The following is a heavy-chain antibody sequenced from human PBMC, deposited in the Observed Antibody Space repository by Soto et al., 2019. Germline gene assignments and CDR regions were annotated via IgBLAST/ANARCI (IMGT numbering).Heavy chain of an antibody. J-gene: IGHJ4*02. CDR1: GYTFTGYY. V-gene: IGHV1-2*04. Sequence: ASVKVSCKASGYTFTGYYMHWVRQAPGQGLEWMGWINPNSGGTNYAQKFQGWVTMTRDTSISTAYMELSRLRSDDTAVYYCARARYASGSWGFYFDYWGQGTLVTVSS. CDR2: INPNSGGT. D-gene: IGHD3-10*01. CDR3: ARARYASGSWGFYFDY.